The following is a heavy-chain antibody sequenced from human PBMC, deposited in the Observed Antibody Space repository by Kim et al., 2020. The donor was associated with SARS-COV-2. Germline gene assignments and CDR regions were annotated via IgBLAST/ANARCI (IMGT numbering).Heavy chain of an antibody. Sequence: GGSLRLSCAASGFTFSNYAMTWVRQAPGKGLEWVSSIGGSGGTTSYADSVKGRFTISRDNSKNTLYLQMNNLRAEDTAVYYCAKTGRMVRGDDYWGQGTLVTVSS. CDR1: GFTFSNYA. CDR2: IGGSGGTT. J-gene: IGHJ4*02. V-gene: IGHV3-23*01. CDR3: AKTGRMVRGDDY. D-gene: IGHD3-10*01.